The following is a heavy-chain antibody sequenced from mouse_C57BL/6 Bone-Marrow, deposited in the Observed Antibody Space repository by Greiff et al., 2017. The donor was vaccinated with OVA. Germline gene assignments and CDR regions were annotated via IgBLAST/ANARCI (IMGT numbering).Heavy chain of an antibody. J-gene: IGHJ2*01. V-gene: IGHV1-7*01. CDR2: INPSSGYT. D-gene: IGHD1-1*01. CDR3: ARKRRKISSITTVAHFDY. Sequence: VQLQESGAELAKPGASVKLSCKASGYTFTSYWMHWVKQRPGQGLEWIGYINPSSGYTKYNQKFKDKATLTADKSSSTAYMQLSSLTYEDSAVYYCARKRRKISSITTVAHFDYWGQGTTLTVSS. CDR1: GYTFTSYW.